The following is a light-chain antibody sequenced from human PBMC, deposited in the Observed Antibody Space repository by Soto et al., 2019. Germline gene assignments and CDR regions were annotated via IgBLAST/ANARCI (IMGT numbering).Light chain of an antibody. CDR3: QTWGTGTVV. J-gene: IGLJ2*01. Sequence: QLVLTQSPSASASLGASVRFTCTLSSGHSSNAVAWHQQQPEKGPRFLMKLNSDGSHTKGDGIPDRFSGSSSGAERYLTISNLQSEDEAEYYCQTWGTGTVVFGGGTMLTVL. CDR2: LNSDGSH. V-gene: IGLV4-69*01. CDR1: SGHSSNA.